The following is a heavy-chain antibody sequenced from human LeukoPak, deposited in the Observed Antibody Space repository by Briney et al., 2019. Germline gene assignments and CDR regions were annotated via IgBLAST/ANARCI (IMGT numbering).Heavy chain of an antibody. Sequence: GGSLRLSCVVAGFTFSSYHMNWGRQAPGKGLEWVSSISTSSSSSSYIYYADSVTGRFTISRDNAKNSLYLQMNSLRAEDTAVYYCARRATTERGHSYGLDYWGQGTLVTVSS. D-gene: IGHD5-18*01. J-gene: IGHJ4*02. CDR1: GFTFSSYH. V-gene: IGHV3-21*01. CDR3: ARRATTERGHSYGLDY. CDR2: ISTSSSSSSYI.